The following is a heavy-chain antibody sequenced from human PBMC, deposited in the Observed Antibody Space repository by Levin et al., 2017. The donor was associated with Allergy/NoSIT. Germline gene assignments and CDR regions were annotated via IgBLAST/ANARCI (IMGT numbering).Heavy chain of an antibody. CDR2: ISGSGGTT. Sequence: PGGSLRLSCAASGFTFSNYAMSWVRQAPGRGLEWVSSISGSGGTTYYADSVKGRFTISRDNSKNTLYLQMNSLRAEDTAVYYCAKDYYSGASFCDYWGQGTLVTVSS. V-gene: IGHV3-23*01. D-gene: IGHD6-6*01. J-gene: IGHJ4*02. CDR1: GFTFSNYA. CDR3: AKDYYSGASFCDY.